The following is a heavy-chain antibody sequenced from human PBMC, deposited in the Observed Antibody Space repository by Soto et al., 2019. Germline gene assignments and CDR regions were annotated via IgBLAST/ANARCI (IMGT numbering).Heavy chain of an antibody. CDR3: ARVVVTSRGWFDP. V-gene: IGHV4-59*12. CDR1: GVSISSSY. CDR2: IYYTGTT. D-gene: IGHD2-2*01. J-gene: IGHJ5*02. Sequence: SETLSLTCTVSGVSISSSYWSWLRQSPGTGLEWIGYIYYTGTTNYNPSLKSRVTISVDKSKNQFSLKLSSVTAADTAVYYCARVVVTSRGWFDPWGQGTLVTVSS.